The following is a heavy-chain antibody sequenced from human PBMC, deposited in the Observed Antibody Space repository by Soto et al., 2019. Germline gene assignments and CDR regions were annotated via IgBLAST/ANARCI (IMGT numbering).Heavy chain of an antibody. V-gene: IGHV4-59*01. CDR3: ARGPNYDFWSGYFRG. Sequence: QVHLQESGPGLVKPSETLSLTCSVSGGSISSYYWSWIRQPPGKGLEWIGYIYYTGTTSYNPSLKMRVTISVDKSRNQFSLKLTSVTAADTAVYYCARGPNYDFWSGYFRGWGQGTLVTVSS. CDR1: GGSISSYY. CDR2: IYYTGTT. D-gene: IGHD3-3*01. J-gene: IGHJ4*02.